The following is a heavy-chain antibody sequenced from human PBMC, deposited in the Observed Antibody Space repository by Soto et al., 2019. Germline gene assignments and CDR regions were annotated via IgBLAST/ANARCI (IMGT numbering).Heavy chain of an antibody. Sequence: GGSLRLSCAASGFTFGRYWMSLVRQAPGKGLEWVANIKEDGSQKWYVDSVKGRFTISRDNAKNSLYLQMNSLRVEDTAIYYCARGDYYDVSGPFSDAFDVWGQGTMVTVSS. D-gene: IGHD3-22*01. V-gene: IGHV3-7*04. CDR3: ARGDYYDVSGPFSDAFDV. CDR1: GFTFGRYW. J-gene: IGHJ3*01. CDR2: IKEDGSQK.